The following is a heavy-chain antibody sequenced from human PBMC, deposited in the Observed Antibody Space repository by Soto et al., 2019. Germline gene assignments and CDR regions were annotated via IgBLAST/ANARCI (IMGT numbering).Heavy chain of an antibody. Sequence: QVQLVQSGTEVKKPGASVKVSCKASGYTFTSYGITWVRQAPGQGLEWMGWISAYNGNTNYAQELQGRVTMTTDTSTSTACMEVRSLRSDDSAVYYWARDLDWRRYHELSYWGQGPLVTVSS. V-gene: IGHV1-18*04. CDR3: ARDLDWRRYHELSY. CDR1: GYTFTSYG. J-gene: IGHJ4*02. D-gene: IGHD2-2*01. CDR2: ISAYNGNT.